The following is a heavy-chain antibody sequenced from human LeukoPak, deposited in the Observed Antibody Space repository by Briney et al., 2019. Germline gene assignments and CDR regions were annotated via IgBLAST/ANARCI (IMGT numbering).Heavy chain of an antibody. V-gene: IGHV4-39*07. CDR1: GGSISSSSYY. CDR2: IYYSGST. Sequence: SETLSLTCTVSGGSISSSSYYWGWIRQPPGKGLEWIGSIYYSGSTYYNPSLKSRVTISVDTSKNQFSLKLSSVTAADTAVYYCARVRRDWNDLYFDYWGQGTLVTVSS. J-gene: IGHJ4*02. CDR3: ARVRRDWNDLYFDY. D-gene: IGHD1-1*01.